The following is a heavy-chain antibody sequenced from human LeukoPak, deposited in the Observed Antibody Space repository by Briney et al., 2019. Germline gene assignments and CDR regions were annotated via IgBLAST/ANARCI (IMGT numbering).Heavy chain of an antibody. V-gene: IGHV4-39*07. CDR1: GGSISSSSYY. CDR3: ARSSRSIYDILTGEHGYYFGY. J-gene: IGHJ4*02. D-gene: IGHD3-9*01. Sequence: SETLSLTCTVSGGSISSSSYYWGWIRQPPGKGLGWIGSIYYSGSTYYNPSLKSRVTISVDTSKNQFSLKLSSVTAADTAVYYCARSSRSIYDILTGEHGYYFGYWGQGTLVTVSS. CDR2: IYYSGST.